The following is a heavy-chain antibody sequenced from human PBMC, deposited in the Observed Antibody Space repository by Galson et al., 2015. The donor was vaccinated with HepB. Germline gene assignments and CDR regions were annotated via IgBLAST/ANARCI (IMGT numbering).Heavy chain of an antibody. CDR2: INGDGRST. V-gene: IGHV3-74*01. CDR3: ASPGLELRLAYSYYAMDV. Sequence: GSLRLSCAASGFTFIDYWMYWVRQAPGKGLEWVSRINGDGRSTGYADSVRGRFTISRDNAKSTLFLQLNSLRVEDTAVYFCASPGLELRLAYSYYAMDVWGQGTTVTVSS. CDR1: GFTFIDYW. D-gene: IGHD1-7*01. J-gene: IGHJ6*02.